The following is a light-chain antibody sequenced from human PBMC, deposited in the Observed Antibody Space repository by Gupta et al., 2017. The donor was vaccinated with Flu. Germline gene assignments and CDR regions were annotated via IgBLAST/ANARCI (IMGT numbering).Light chain of an antibody. CDR2: AAS. V-gene: IGKV1-39*01. CDR1: QSISNY. J-gene: IGKJ5*01. Sequence: DRVTNTCRASQSISNYLNWYQQKPGKAPELLIYAASSLQSGVPSRFSGSGSGTDFTLTISSLQPEDFATYYCQQSYSSLPITFGQGTRLEIK. CDR3: QQSYSSLPIT.